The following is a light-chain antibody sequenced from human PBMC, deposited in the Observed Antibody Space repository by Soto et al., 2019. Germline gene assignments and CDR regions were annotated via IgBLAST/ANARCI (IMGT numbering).Light chain of an antibody. Sequence: EIVMTQSPATVSVSPGERAALSCRASQSVGNNYLAWYQQKPGQAPRLLIYGASSRATGIPDRFSGSGSGTDFTLTIGRLEPEDFAVYYCLQYGSLPRTFGQGTKVDIK. V-gene: IGKV3-20*01. CDR2: GAS. J-gene: IGKJ1*01. CDR3: LQYGSLPRT. CDR1: QSVGNNY.